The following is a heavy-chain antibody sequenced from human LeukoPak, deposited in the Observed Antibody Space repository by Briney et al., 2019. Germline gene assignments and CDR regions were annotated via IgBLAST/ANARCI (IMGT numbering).Heavy chain of an antibody. CDR2: MSSDGGHK. CDR1: GFIFSNYA. CDR3: ARETRSSQAPYFFDF. Sequence: PGGSLRLSCAASGFIFSNYAMHWVRQAPGKGLEWVAVMSSDGGHKYYADSVKGRFTISRDNSKTTLFLQMNSLRGEDTAAYYSARETRSSQAPYFFDFWGQGTLVTVSS. V-gene: IGHV3-30-3*01. J-gene: IGHJ4*01. D-gene: IGHD6-13*01.